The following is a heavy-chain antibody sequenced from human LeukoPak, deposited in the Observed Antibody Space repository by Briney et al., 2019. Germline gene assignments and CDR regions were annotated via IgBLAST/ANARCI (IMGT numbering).Heavy chain of an antibody. CDR3: ARDLPPPLVIPNPPDY. J-gene: IGHJ4*02. Sequence: GGSLRLSCAASGFTFSDYYMSWIRQAPGKGLEWVSYISSSGSTIYYADSVKGRFTISRDNAKNSLYLQMNSLRAEDTALYYCARDLPPPLVIPNPPDYWGQGTLVTVSS. CDR1: GFTFSDYY. CDR2: ISSSGSTI. D-gene: IGHD1-14*01. V-gene: IGHV3-11*01.